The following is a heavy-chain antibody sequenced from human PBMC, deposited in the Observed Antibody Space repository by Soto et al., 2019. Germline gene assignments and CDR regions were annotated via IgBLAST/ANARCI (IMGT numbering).Heavy chain of an antibody. D-gene: IGHD6-19*01. CDR1: GFSLRTYG. CDR3: ARDVVTAVAGSVNWFDP. V-gene: IGHV3-33*01. Sequence: QVQLVESGGGVVQSGRSLTLSCAASGFSLRTYGMQWLRRAPGKGLEWVAFIWYDGTKKFHANSVKRRSTISKVNSNNILYLQMSGLRAEDTAVYYCARDVVTAVAGSVNWFDPWGQGTLVTVSS. J-gene: IGHJ5*02. CDR2: IWYDGTKK.